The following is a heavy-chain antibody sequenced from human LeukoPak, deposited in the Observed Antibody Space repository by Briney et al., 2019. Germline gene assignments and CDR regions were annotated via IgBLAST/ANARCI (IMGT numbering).Heavy chain of an antibody. CDR1: GGSSSTYY. D-gene: IGHD6-13*01. V-gene: IGHV4-59*01. CDR3: ARQAYSSSWSRPFDY. CDR2: VYYSGST. Sequence: SETLSLTCAVYGGSSSTYYWSWIRQPPGKGLEWIGYVYYSGSTNYNPSLKSRVTISVDTSKNQFSLKLSSVTAADTAVYYCARQAYSSSWSRPFDYWGQGTLVTVSS. J-gene: IGHJ4*02.